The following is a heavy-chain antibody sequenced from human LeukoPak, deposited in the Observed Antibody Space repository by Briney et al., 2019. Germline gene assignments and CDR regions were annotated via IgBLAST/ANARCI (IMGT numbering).Heavy chain of an antibody. CDR1: GFTFSSYW. CDR2: INNDGSGT. D-gene: IGHD6-6*01. V-gene: IGHV3-74*01. Sequence: GGSLRLSCAASGFTFSSYWMHWVRQAPGKGPVWVSRINNDGSGTTYADSVKGRFTISRDDAKNTLYLQMNSLRAEDTAVYYCAKDRSIAARPGNWFDPWGQGTLVTVSS. J-gene: IGHJ5*02. CDR3: AKDRSIAARPGNWFDP.